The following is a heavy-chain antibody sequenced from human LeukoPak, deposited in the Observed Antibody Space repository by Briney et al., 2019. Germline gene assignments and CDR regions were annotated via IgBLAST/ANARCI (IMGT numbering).Heavy chain of an antibody. CDR2: MYYSGST. CDR1: GVSISSGDYY. Sequence: SQSLSLTCTVSGVSISSGDYYWSWIRHPPGKGLEWIGYMYYSGSTYYNPSLKSRVTISADTSKNQFSLKLSSVTAADTAVYYCARPYYYDSRIDPWGQGTLVTVSS. V-gene: IGHV4-30-4*01. J-gene: IGHJ5*02. CDR3: ARPYYYDSRIDP. D-gene: IGHD3-22*01.